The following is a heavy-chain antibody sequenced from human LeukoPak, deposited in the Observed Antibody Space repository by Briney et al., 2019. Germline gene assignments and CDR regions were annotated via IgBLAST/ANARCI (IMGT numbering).Heavy chain of an antibody. CDR2: IYSGGST. CDR3: ARVLDTDMVYFDH. CDR1: GFTVSSNY. Sequence: GGSLRLSCAASGFTVSSNYMSWVRQAPGKGLEWVSVIYSGGSTYYAGSVKGRFTISRDNSKNTLYLQMNSLRAEDTAVYYCARVLDTDMVYFDHWGQGTLVTVSS. V-gene: IGHV3-66*01. D-gene: IGHD5-18*01. J-gene: IGHJ4*02.